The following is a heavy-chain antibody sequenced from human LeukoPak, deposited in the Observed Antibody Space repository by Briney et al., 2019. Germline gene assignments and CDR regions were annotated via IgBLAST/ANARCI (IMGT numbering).Heavy chain of an antibody. CDR2: ISSSSSTI. J-gene: IGHJ4*02. CDR3: ASWDYYDSSGYCDY. V-gene: IGHV3-48*01. Sequence: GGSLRLSCAASGFTFSSYSMNWVRQAPGKGLEWVSYISSSSSTIYHADSVKGRFTISRDNAKNSLYLQMNSLRAEDTAVYYCASWDYYDSSGYCDYWGQGTLVTVSS. CDR1: GFTFSSYS. D-gene: IGHD3-22*01.